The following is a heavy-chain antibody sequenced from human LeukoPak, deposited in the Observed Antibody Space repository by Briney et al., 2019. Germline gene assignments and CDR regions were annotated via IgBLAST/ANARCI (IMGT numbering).Heavy chain of an antibody. J-gene: IGHJ5*02. CDR3: ARTLTHRTGTTLGWFDP. CDR2: MWHSGST. CDR1: GYSITDAYY. D-gene: IGHD1/OR15-1a*01. Sequence: SETLSLTCDVSGYSITDAYYWGWLRQPPGKGLEWIGSMWHSGSTHYNPSLRSRVTLSVDTSKNQFSLKLNSVTAADTAVYYCARTLTHRTGTTLGWFDPWGQGILVTVSS. V-gene: IGHV4-38-2*01.